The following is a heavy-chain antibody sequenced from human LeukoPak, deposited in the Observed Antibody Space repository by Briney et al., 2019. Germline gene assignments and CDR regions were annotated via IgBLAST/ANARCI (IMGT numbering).Heavy chain of an antibody. CDR3: ALAYSSSWYGGFDS. D-gene: IGHD6-13*01. CDR2: VYHSGST. Sequence: SETLSLTCTVSGGSISSSSYYRGWIRQPPGKGLEWIGTVYHSGSTHYNPSLKSGVTISLDTSKNHLSLRLSSVTAADTAVYYCALAYSSSWYGGFDSWGQGTLVTVSS. J-gene: IGHJ4*02. CDR1: GGSISSSSYY. V-gene: IGHV4-39*02.